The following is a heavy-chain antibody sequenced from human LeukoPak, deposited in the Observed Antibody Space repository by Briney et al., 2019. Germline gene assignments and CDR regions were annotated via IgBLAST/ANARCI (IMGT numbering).Heavy chain of an antibody. V-gene: IGHV4-4*07. J-gene: IGHJ6*03. CDR1: GGSMSYYY. D-gene: IGHD2-8*01. CDR3: ARARAGEGNGATGYMDV. Sequence: SETLSLTCTVSGGSMSYYYWSWIRQPAGKGLEWLGRIYTSGSTNYNPSLKSRVTISVDTSKNQFSLKLSSVTAADTAVYYCARARAGEGNGATGYMDVWGKGTTVTVSS. CDR2: IYTSGST.